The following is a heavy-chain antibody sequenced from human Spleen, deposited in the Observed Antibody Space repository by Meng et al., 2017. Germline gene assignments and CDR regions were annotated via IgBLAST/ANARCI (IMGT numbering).Heavy chain of an antibody. CDR2: IYYTGST. CDR3: ARDPYGSAPIYYFNN. V-gene: IGHV4-39*07. CDR1: GGSISSSSYY. D-gene: IGHD3-10*01. Sequence: GSLRLSCTVSGGSISSSSYYWGWIRQPPGKGLEWIGNIYYTGSTYYNPSLKSRVTMSLDTSKNQFSLKLSSVTAADTAVYYCARDPYGSAPIYYFNNWGQGTLVTVSS. J-gene: IGHJ4*02.